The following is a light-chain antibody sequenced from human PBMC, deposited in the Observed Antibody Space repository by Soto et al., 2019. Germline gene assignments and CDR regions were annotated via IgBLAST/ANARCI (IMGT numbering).Light chain of an antibody. V-gene: IGKV3-15*01. J-gene: IGKJ5*01. CDR2: GAS. CDR1: QSLSPTY. Sequence: EIGMTQSPATLSVSPGERATLSCRASQSLSPTYVAWYQQKPGQAPRLLIYGASTRDTGLTARFSGSGSGTDFTLTISRMEHEDFAVYYCQQYNNWPPIPFGQGTRLEIK. CDR3: QQYNNWPPIP.